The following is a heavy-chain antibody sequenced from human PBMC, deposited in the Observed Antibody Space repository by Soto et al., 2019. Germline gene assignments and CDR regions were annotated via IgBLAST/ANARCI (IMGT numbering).Heavy chain of an antibody. CDR2: ISYDGSNK. D-gene: IGHD3-3*01. CDR1: GFTFSSYG. V-gene: IGHV3-30*18. CDR3: AKDRWGTIFGVVMSRRPGDYYYMDV. J-gene: IGHJ6*03. Sequence: GGSLRLSCAASGFTFSSYGMHWVRQAPGKGLEWVAVISYDGSNKYYADSVKGRFTISRDNSKNTLYLQMNSLRAEDTAVYYCAKDRWGTIFGVVMSRRPGDYYYMDVWGKGTTVTVSS.